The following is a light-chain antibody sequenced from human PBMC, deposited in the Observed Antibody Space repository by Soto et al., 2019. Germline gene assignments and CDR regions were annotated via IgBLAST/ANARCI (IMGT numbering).Light chain of an antibody. CDR2: ANT. Sequence: QSVLTQPPSVSGAPGQRVTISCTGSSSNIGAGHDVHWYQQIPETAPKLLVSANTNRPSGVPDRFSGSNSGTSASLSITGLQVEDEADDYCQSFDSSLDGWVFGGGTKLTVL. CDR1: SSNIGAGHD. V-gene: IGLV1-40*01. CDR3: QSFDSSLDGWV. J-gene: IGLJ3*02.